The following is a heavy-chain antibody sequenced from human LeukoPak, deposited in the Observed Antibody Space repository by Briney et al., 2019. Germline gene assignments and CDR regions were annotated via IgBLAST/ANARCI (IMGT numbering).Heavy chain of an antibody. D-gene: IGHD3-10*01. V-gene: IGHV4-4*02. CDR1: GGSISSSNW. CDR3: ARGRGEGRGIAMVRGVRAPSYNWFDP. CDR2: INHSGST. Sequence: SETLSLTCAVSGGSISSSNWWSWVRQPPGKWLEWIGEINHSGSTNYNPSLKSRVTISVDTSKNQFSLKLSSVTAADTAVYYCARGRGEGRGIAMVRGVRAPSYNWFDPWGHGTQVTVSS. J-gene: IGHJ5*02.